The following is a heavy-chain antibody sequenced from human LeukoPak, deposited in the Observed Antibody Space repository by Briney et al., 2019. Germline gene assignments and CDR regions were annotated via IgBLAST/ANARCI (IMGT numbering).Heavy chain of an antibody. CDR2: INSDGSST. D-gene: IGHD5-24*01. Sequence: GGSLRLSCAASGFTFSSYWMHWVRQAPGKGLVWVSRINSDGSSTSYADSVKGRFTISRGNAKNTLYLQMNSLRAEDTAVYYCASWYRDGYNDAFDYWGQGTLVTVSS. CDR3: ASWYRDGYNDAFDY. V-gene: IGHV3-74*01. CDR1: GFTFSSYW. J-gene: IGHJ4*02.